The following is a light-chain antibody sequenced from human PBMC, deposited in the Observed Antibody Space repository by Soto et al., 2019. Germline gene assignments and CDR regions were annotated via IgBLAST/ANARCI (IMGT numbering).Light chain of an antibody. Sequence: EIEMTQSPATLSVSPGERATLSCRAGQSVPRSYLAWYQQKPGQAPRLLIYGASRRAAGIPDRFSGSGSGTDFTLTISRLEPEDFAVYYCQQYGSSPRTFGQGTKVDIK. CDR1: QSVPRSY. J-gene: IGKJ1*01. CDR3: QQYGSSPRT. V-gene: IGKV3-20*01. CDR2: GAS.